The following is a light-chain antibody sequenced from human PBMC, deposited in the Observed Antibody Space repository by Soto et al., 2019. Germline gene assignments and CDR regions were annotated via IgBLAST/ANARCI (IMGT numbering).Light chain of an antibody. J-gene: IGLJ3*02. V-gene: IGLV2-23*01. Sequence: QSALTQPASVSGSRGQSITISCSGTGSDVGSYSLVSWFQQHPGKAPKLMIYEAYKRPSGVSNRFSGSKSGNTASLTISGLRAEDEADYYCCSYAGSSTWVFGGGTKLTVL. CDR1: GSDVGSYSL. CDR3: CSYAGSSTWV. CDR2: EAY.